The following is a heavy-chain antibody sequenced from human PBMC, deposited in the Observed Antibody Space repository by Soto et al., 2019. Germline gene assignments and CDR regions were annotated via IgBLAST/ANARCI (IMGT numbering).Heavy chain of an antibody. J-gene: IGHJ6*03. V-gene: IGHV3-21*02. CDR3: VRDFRWYFRSGYMGV. Sequence: EVQLVESGGGLVKPGGSLRLSCAASGFDFSSYSMNWVRQAPGKGLECVSCINEDSSYIYYAHTLRGRLTISRDKTKESLYLQANSLRVEDMVVYYGVRDFRWYFRSGYMGVWGDWATVTVSS. CDR2: INEDSSYI. D-gene: IGHD3-10*01. CDR1: GFDFSSYS.